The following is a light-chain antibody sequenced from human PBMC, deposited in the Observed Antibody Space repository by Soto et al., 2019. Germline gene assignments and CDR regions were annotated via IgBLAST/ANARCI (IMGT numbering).Light chain of an antibody. J-gene: IGKJ1*01. Sequence: EIVLTQSPGTLSLSPRERATLSCRASQSIGNNYLAWYQHKPGQAPRLLIYGASNRAPGIPDRFSGSESGTDFTLTIRRLEPEDFAIYYCQQYAASPRTFGQGTQVEVK. CDR3: QQYAASPRT. CDR2: GAS. V-gene: IGKV3-20*01. CDR1: QSIGNNY.